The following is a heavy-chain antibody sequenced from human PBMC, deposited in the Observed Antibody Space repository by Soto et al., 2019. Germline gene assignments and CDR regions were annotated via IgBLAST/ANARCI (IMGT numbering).Heavy chain of an antibody. J-gene: IGHJ2*01. CDR1: GGSISGGVHY. CDR3: AREIMPLTNDWHFDL. Sequence: QVQLQESGPGLVKPSETLSLTCTVSGGSISGGVHYWSWIRQPPGKGLEWIGHIFDSGSTYYNPSLKSRLTISVDTSMNQFSLRLSSVTAADTAVYYCAREIMPLTNDWHFDLWGLGTLVTVSS. D-gene: IGHD2-8*01. V-gene: IGHV4-30-4*01. CDR2: IFDSGST.